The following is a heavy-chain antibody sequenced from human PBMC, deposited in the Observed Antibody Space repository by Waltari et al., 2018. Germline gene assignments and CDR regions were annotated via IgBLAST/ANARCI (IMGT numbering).Heavy chain of an antibody. V-gene: IGHV4-59*01. CDR2: IHYSRST. J-gene: IGHJ4*02. D-gene: IGHD6-6*01. CDR3: ARGSYSSSSDYFDY. CDR1: GGPIRHYY. Sequence: QVRLQESGPGLVNPSETLSLTCNVSGGPIRHYYRRLNRRPPGKGPVWIGYIHYSRSTNCLPSPGSRVIISADTSKNQFSLTLRYVTAADTAVYYCARGSYSSSSDYFDYWGQGTLVTVSS.